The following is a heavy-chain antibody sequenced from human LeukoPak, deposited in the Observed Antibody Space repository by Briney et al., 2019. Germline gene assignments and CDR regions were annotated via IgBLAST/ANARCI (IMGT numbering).Heavy chain of an antibody. J-gene: IGHJ5*02. CDR3: AREYYYGSGSYYIGEDLVRWFDP. CDR2: IYYSGST. D-gene: IGHD3-10*01. Sequence: PSETLSLTYTVSGGSISSGDYYWSWIRQPPGKGLEWIGYIYYSGSTYYNPSLKSRVTISVDTSKNQFSLKLSSVTAADTAVYYCAREYYYGSGSYYIGEDLVRWFDPWGQGTLVTVSS. V-gene: IGHV4-30-4*01. CDR1: GGSISSGDYY.